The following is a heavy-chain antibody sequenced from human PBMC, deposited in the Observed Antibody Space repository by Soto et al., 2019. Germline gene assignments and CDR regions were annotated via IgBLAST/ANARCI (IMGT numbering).Heavy chain of an antibody. J-gene: IGHJ6*02. Sequence: TSETLSLTCTVSGDSINSGNFYCSWIRQPPGKGLEWIASINYRGTTNYNPSLESRVTISIDTSKNQFSLKLRSVTAADTAVYHCARDRQSRDTYYGMDVWGQGTTGTVSS. CDR3: ARDRQSRDTYYGMDV. CDR1: GDSINSGNFY. CDR2: INYRGTT. D-gene: IGHD6-13*01. V-gene: IGHV4-61*01.